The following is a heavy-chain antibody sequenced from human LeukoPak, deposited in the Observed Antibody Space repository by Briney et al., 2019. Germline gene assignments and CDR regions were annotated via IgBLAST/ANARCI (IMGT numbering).Heavy chain of an antibody. V-gene: IGHV3-23*01. CDR3: ATDRGYSGYGTFDY. CDR1: GFTFSDYA. CDR2: ISGDGGST. J-gene: IGHJ4*02. D-gene: IGHD5-12*01. Sequence: GGSLRLSCAASGFTFSDYAMGWVSQAPGMGLEWVSSISGDGGSTYYADSVNDRFTISRDDSTNTLYLQMNSLRVEDTALYYCATDRGYSGYGTFDYWGQGTLVSVSS.